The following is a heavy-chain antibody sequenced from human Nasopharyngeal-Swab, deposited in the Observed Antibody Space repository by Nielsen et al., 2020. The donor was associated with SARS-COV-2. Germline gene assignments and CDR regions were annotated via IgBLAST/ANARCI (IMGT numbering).Heavy chain of an antibody. D-gene: IGHD1-14*01. CDR1: GFTFSSYS. Sequence: GEALKISCAASGFTFSSYSMSWLRQAPGKGLEWGSAIRRTYSTYYADSVRGRFTVSRDNSKNTLYLQMSSLRAEDTAVYYCAKGTGMTYRAIDYWGQGTLVTASS. CDR3: AKGTGMTYRAIDY. J-gene: IGHJ4*02. CDR2: IRRTYST. V-gene: IGHV3-23*01.